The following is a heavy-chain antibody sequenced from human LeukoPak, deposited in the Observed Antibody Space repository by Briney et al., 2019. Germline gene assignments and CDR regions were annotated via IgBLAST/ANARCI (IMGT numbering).Heavy chain of an antibody. Sequence: PSETLSLTCTVSGGSISSSSYYWGWIRQPPGKGLEWIGNIYYSGSTYYNPSLKSRVTISVDTSKNQFSLKLSSVTAADTAVYYCARERQLWTPYYYYYYMDVWGKGTTVTVSS. CDR1: GGSISSSSYY. CDR3: ARERQLWTPYYYYYYMDV. D-gene: IGHD5-18*01. V-gene: IGHV4-39*02. J-gene: IGHJ6*03. CDR2: IYYSGST.